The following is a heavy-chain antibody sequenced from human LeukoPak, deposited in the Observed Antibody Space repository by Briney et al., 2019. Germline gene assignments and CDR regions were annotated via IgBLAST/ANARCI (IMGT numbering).Heavy chain of an antibody. CDR3: ARALAALRSPLDY. CDR1: GFTFSSYS. Sequence: GGSLRLSCAASGFTFSSYSMNWVRQAPGKGLEWVSYISSSSSTIYYADSVKGRFTISRDNAKNSLYLQMNSLRAEDTAVYYCARALAALRSPLDYWGQGTLVTVSS. V-gene: IGHV3-48*01. J-gene: IGHJ4*02. CDR2: ISSSSSTI.